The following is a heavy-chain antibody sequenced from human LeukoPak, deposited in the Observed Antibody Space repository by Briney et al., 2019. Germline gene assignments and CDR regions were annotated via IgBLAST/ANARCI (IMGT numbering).Heavy chain of an antibody. CDR2: IAPNSGGT. Sequence: ASVKVSCKASGYTLTGYYMHWVRQAPGQGLEWMGWIAPNSGGTNYAQNFQGRVTMTRDTSINTAYMELTRLTSDDTAVYYCARKYSSTSGRLYDYWGLGTLVTVSS. J-gene: IGHJ4*02. V-gene: IGHV1-2*02. D-gene: IGHD6-6*01. CDR3: ARKYSSTSGRLYDY. CDR1: GYTLTGYY.